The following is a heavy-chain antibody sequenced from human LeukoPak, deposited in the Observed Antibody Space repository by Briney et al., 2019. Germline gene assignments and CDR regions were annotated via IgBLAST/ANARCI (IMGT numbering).Heavy chain of an antibody. CDR3: AKDRLYYFDSSGYYDY. D-gene: IGHD3-22*01. V-gene: IGHV3-23*01. Sequence: GGSLRLSCAASGFTFSNFAMSCVPQAPGEGLEWVSAISDSGADTSFADSVEGRFTISRDNSKNTLYLQMSSLRAEDTAAYYCAKDRLYYFDSSGYYDYWGQGTLVTVSS. J-gene: IGHJ4*02. CDR1: GFTFSNFA. CDR2: ISDSGADT.